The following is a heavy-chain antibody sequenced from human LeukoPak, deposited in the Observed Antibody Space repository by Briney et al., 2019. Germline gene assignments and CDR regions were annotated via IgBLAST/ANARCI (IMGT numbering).Heavy chain of an antibody. CDR2: ISSSSSYI. J-gene: IGHJ3*02. CDR3: ARATTNDAFDI. Sequence: GGSLRLSCAASGFTFSSYSMNWVRQAPGKGREWVSSISSSSSYIYYADSVKGRFTISRDNAKNSLYLQMNSLRAEDTAVYYCARATTNDAFDIWGQGTMVTVSS. V-gene: IGHV3-21*01. CDR1: GFTFSSYS. D-gene: IGHD5-12*01.